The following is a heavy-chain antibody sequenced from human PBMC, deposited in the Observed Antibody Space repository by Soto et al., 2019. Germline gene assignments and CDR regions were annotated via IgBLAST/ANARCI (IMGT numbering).Heavy chain of an antibody. CDR3: ARYLFVGFGY. D-gene: IGHD3-3*01. Sequence: QVQLVQSGAEVKKPGASVKVSCKASGYTFTSYGISWVRQAPGKGLEWMGWINAYNGNRNYAQKLQGRGTMTTDTPASKAYMEFRSLRCDDTAGYYWARYLFVGFGYWGQGTQVTVSS. CDR2: INAYNGNR. V-gene: IGHV1-18*01. CDR1: GYTFTSYG. J-gene: IGHJ4*02.